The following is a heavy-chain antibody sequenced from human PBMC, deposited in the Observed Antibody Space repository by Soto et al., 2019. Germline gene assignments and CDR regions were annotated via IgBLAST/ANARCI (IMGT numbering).Heavy chain of an antibody. CDR1: GGTFSSYA. CDR2: IIPIFGTA. D-gene: IGHD1-1*01. CDR3: AREYNYAHRYYYYGMDV. V-gene: IGHV1-69*12. Sequence: QVQLVQSGAEVKKPGSSVKVSCKASGGTFSSYAISWVRQAPGQGLEWMGGIIPIFGTANYAQKFQGRVTITADEATSRAYMNLSILRTEDTAVYYCAREYNYAHRYYYYGMDVCGQGTTDTVSS. J-gene: IGHJ6*02.